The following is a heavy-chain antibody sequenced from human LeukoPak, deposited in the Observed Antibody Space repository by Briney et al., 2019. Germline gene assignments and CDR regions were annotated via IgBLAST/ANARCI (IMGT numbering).Heavy chain of an antibody. Sequence: PSETLSLTCAVYGGSFSDYYWSWIRQPPGKGLEWIGEINHSGSTNYNPSLKSRVTISVDTSKNQFSLKLSSVTAADTAVYYCARAGATGFDIWGQGTMVTVSS. V-gene: IGHV4-34*01. J-gene: IGHJ3*02. CDR2: INHSGST. CDR3: ARAGATGFDI. CDR1: GGSFSDYY. D-gene: IGHD7-27*01.